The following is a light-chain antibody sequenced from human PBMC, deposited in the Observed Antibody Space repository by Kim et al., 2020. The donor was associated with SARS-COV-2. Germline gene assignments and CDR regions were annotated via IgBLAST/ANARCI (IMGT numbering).Light chain of an antibody. CDR1: QSVTSY. Sequence: DIQMTQSPSSLSASIGDRVTITCRASQSVTSYLDWYQQKPGKAPKPLIYAASSLQSGVPSRFSGSGSGTDFTLTISSLQPEDFATYYCQQTNNIPYTFGQGTKLEI. CDR2: AAS. CDR3: QQTNNIPYT. J-gene: IGKJ2*01. V-gene: IGKV1-39*01.